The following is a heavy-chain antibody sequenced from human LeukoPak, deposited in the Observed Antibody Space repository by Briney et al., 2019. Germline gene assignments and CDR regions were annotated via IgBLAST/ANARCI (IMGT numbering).Heavy chain of an antibody. V-gene: IGHV3-11*01. CDR2: ISSSGSTT. CDR3: ARVEPGIAAAGTFKWLYP. J-gene: IGHJ5*02. CDR1: GFTFRDYY. D-gene: IGHD6-13*01. Sequence: GGSLRLSCAASGFTFRDYYMSWIRQAPGKGLEWVSYISSSGSTTYYADSVKGRFTITRDNAQNSLYLQMSSLRAGDTAVYYCARVEPGIAAAGTFKWLYPWGEGTLVTVSP.